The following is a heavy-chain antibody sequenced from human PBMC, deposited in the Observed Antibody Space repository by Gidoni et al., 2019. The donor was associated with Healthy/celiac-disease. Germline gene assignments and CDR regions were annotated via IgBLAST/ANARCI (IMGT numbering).Heavy chain of an antibody. Sequence: QVQLVQSGAEVKKPGSSVKVSCKASGGTFSSYAISWVRQAPGQGLEWMGVIIPIFGTANYAQKFQGRVTITADKSTSTAYMELSSLRSEDTAVYYCASTYYYDSSGYPMGDAFDIWGQGTMVTVSS. CDR3: ASTYYYDSSGYPMGDAFDI. J-gene: IGHJ3*02. D-gene: IGHD3-22*01. V-gene: IGHV1-69*06. CDR1: GGTFSSYA. CDR2: IIPIFGTA.